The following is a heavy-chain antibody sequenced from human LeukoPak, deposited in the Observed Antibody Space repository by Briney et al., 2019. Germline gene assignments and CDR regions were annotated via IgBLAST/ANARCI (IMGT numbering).Heavy chain of an antibody. J-gene: IGHJ4*02. CDR2: IYTSGIT. Sequence: SETLSLTCTVSGVSISAYYWTWIRQPAGKGLEWIGRIYTSGITKYNPSLESRLTMSLDTSKNQISLRLSSVTAADTAVYYCARKDGDFWGQGTLSPSPQ. CDR3: ARKDGDF. V-gene: IGHV4-4*07. CDR1: GVSISAYY.